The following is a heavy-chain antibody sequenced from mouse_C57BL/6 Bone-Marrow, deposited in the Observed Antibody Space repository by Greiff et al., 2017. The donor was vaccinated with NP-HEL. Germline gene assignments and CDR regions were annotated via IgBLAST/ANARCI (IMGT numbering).Heavy chain of an antibody. CDR1: GYTFTSYW. V-gene: IGHV1-52*01. Sequence: VQLQQPGAELVRPGSSVKLSCKASGYTFTSYWMHWVKQRPIQGLEWIGNIDPSDSETHYNQNFKDKATLTVDKSSSTAYLQLSSLASEDAAVYYCAREGCAYWGPGTLVTGSA. J-gene: IGHJ3*01. CDR3: AREGCAY. CDR2: IDPSDSET.